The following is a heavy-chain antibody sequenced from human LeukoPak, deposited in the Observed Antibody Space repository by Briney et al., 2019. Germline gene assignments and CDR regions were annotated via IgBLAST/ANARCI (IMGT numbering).Heavy chain of an antibody. V-gene: IGHV1-18*01. CDR3: ARGVPAAIAYFQH. J-gene: IGHJ1*01. CDR2: ITTYNGNT. D-gene: IGHD2-2*02. Sequence: GASVKVSCKASGYTFTSYAMNWVRQAPGQGLEWMGWITTYNGNTNYAQKLQGRVTMTTDTSTSTAYMELRSLRSDDTAVYYCARGVPAAIAYFQHWGQGTLVTVSS. CDR1: GYTFTSYA.